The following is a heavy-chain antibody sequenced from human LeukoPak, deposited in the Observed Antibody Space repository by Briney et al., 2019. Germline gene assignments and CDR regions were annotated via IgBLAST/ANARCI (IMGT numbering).Heavy chain of an antibody. Sequence: GESLKISCKGSGYSFTSYWIGWVRQMPGKGLEWMGIIYPGDSDTRYSPSFQGQVTISADKSISTAYLQWSSLKASDTAMYYCARGDYGSGSYFIDAFDIWGQGTMVTVSS. V-gene: IGHV5-51*01. CDR2: IYPGDSDT. CDR1: GYSFTSYW. CDR3: ARGDYGSGSYFIDAFDI. D-gene: IGHD3-10*01. J-gene: IGHJ3*02.